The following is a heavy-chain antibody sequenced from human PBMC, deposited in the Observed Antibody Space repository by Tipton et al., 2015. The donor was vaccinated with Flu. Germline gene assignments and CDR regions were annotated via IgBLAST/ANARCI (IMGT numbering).Heavy chain of an antibody. V-gene: IGHV3-48*01. J-gene: IGHJ4*02. D-gene: IGHD3-22*01. CDR3: TRGSRSGYFPEY. Sequence: SLRLSCVASGFSFSDYAMHWVRQAPGKGLEWVSFISSSGTTVYYADSVKGRLTISRDNAKNSLSLQMSSLRAEDTAVYYCTRGSRSGYFPEYWGQGTLVTVSS. CDR2: ISSSGTTV. CDR1: GFSFSDYA.